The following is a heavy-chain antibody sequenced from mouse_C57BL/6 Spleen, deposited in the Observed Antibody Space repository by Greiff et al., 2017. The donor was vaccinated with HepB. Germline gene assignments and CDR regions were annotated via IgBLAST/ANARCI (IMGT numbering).Heavy chain of an antibody. CDR2: IYPRSGNT. V-gene: IGHV1-81*01. D-gene: IGHD2-4*01. J-gene: IGHJ2*01. CDR1: GYTFTSYG. Sequence: VQLQQSGAELARPGASVKLSCKASGYTFTSYGISWVKQRTGQGLEWIGEIYPRSGNTYYNEKFKGKATLNADKSSSTAYMELRSLTSEDSAVYFCARNASYDYDHYFDYWGQGTTLTVSS. CDR3: ARNASYDYDHYFDY.